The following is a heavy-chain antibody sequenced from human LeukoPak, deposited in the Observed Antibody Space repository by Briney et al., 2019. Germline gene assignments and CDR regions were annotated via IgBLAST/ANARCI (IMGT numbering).Heavy chain of an antibody. CDR3: ARRGGYCSSTSCYSLDP. CDR1: GGSISSSSYY. D-gene: IGHD2-2*02. V-gene: IGHV4-39*01. CDR2: IYYSGST. J-gene: IGHJ5*02. Sequence: SETLSLTCTVSGGSISSSSYYWGWIRQPPGKGLEWIGSIYYSGSTYYNPSLKSRVTISVDTSKNQFSLKLSSVTAADTAVYYCARRGGYCSSTSCYSLDPWGQGTLVTVSS.